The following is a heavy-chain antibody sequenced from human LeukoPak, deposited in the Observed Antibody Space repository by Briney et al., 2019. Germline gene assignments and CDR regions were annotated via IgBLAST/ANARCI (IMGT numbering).Heavy chain of an antibody. Sequence: ASVKVSCKASGYTFTSYGISWVRQAPGQGLEWMGWISAYNGNTNYAQKLQGRVTMTTDTSTSTAYMELRSLRSDDTAVYYCARSGSGYDSAAAGIGGYWGQGTLVTVSS. CDR2: ISAYNGNT. J-gene: IGHJ4*02. D-gene: IGHD5-12*01. CDR1: GYTFTSYG. V-gene: IGHV1-18*01. CDR3: ARSGSGYDSAAAGIGGY.